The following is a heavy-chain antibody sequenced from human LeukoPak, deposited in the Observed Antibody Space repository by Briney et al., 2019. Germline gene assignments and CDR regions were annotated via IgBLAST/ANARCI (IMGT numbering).Heavy chain of an antibody. CDR1: GFAVSSND. Sequence: GGSLRLSCAASGFAVSSNDMSWVRQAPAKGLEWISVIYSGGSTSNADSVKGRFTVSRDNSKNTLYLQMNSLRADNTAVYYCARGPRGFDPWGQGTLVTVSS. V-gene: IGHV3-53*01. CDR3: ARGPRGFDP. CDR2: IYSGGST. J-gene: IGHJ5*02.